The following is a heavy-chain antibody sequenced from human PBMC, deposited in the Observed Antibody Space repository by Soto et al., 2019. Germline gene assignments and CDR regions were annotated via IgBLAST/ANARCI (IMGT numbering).Heavy chain of an antibody. J-gene: IGHJ4*02. D-gene: IGHD1-26*01. CDR2: IYYSGST. Sequence: SETLSLTCTGSGGSSRSYYWGCIRHPPGKGLEWIGSIYYSGSTYYNPSLKSRVTISVDTSKNQFSLKLSSVTAADTAVYYCASLASGSYFDYWGQGTLVTVSS. CDR3: ASLASGSYFDY. V-gene: IGHV4-39*01. CDR1: GGSSRSYY.